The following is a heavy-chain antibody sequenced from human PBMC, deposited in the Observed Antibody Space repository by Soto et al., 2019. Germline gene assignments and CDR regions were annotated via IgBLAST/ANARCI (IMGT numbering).Heavy chain of an antibody. J-gene: IGHJ6*02. Sequence: ASVKVSCKASGYTFTSYYMHWVRQAPGQGLEWMGWINPNSGGTNYAQKFQGWVTMTRDTSISTAYMELSRLRSDDTAVYYCARHCSGGSCYYPGGMDVWGQGTTVTVSS. D-gene: IGHD2-15*01. CDR2: INPNSGGT. V-gene: IGHV1-2*04. CDR1: GYTFTSYY. CDR3: ARHCSGGSCYYPGGMDV.